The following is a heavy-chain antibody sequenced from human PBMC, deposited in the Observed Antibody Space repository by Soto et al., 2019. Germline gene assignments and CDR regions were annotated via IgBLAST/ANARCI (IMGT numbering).Heavy chain of an antibody. CDR2: MNPNSGNT. Sequence: ASVKVSCKASGYTFTSYDINWVRQATGQGLEWMGWMNPNSGNTGYAQKFQGRVTMTRNTSISTAYMELGSLSSEDTAVYYCARGRRSVLRFLEWLPIHFDFWGQGTLVTVSS. V-gene: IGHV1-8*01. D-gene: IGHD3-3*01. CDR1: GYTFTSYD. J-gene: IGHJ4*02. CDR3: ARGRRSVLRFLEWLPIHFDF.